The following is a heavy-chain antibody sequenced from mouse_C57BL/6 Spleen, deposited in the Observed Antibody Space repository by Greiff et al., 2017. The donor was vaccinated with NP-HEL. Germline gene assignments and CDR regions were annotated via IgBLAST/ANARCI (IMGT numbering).Heavy chain of an antibody. J-gene: IGHJ2*01. CDR2: ISDGGSYT. Sequence: EVHLVESGGGLVKPGGSLKLSCAASGFTFSSYAMSWVRQTPEKRLEWVATISDGGSYTYYPDNVQGRFTISRDNAKNNLYLQMSHLKSEDTAMYYCARDQKNLGTYYFDYWGQGTTLTVSS. CDR3: ARDQKNLGTYYFDY. CDR1: GFTFSSYA. D-gene: IGHD3-1*01. V-gene: IGHV5-4*01.